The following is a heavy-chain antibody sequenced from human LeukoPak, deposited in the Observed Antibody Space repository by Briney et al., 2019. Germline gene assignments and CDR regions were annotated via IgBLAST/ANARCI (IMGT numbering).Heavy chain of an antibody. CDR3: AILLWFGELPGFDF. Sequence: ASVKVSCKASGSTFTGYYMHWVRQAPGQGLEWMGWINHNSGGTHYAQKFQGRVTMTRDTSISTAYMELSRLSSDDTAVYYCAILLWFGELPGFDFWGQGTLVTVSS. CDR2: INHNSGGT. V-gene: IGHV1-2*02. J-gene: IGHJ4*02. D-gene: IGHD3-10*01. CDR1: GSTFTGYY.